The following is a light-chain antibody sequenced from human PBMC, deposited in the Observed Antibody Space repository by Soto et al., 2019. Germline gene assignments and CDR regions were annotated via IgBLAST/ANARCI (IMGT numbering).Light chain of an antibody. CDR1: QSISSY. J-gene: IGKJ1*01. CDR2: AAS. Sequence: DIQMTQSPSSLSASVGDRVTITCRASQSISSYLNWYQQKPGKAPKVLIYAASTLQSGVPSRFSGSGSGTDFTLTISSLQPEDVATYYCQRYDSAPTFGQGTKVDIK. V-gene: IGKV1-27*01. CDR3: QRYDSAPT.